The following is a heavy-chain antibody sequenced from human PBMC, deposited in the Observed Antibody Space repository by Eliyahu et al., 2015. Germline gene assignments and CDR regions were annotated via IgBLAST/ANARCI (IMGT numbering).Heavy chain of an antibody. D-gene: IGHD3-22*01. J-gene: IGHJ4*02. CDR1: GFXFXNYW. V-gene: IGHV3-7*04. CDR3: VRDYTPYESTANRAY. Sequence: EVRLVESGGGLVQPGGSLRLACEVSGFXFXNYWMSWVRQAPGEGVEWVANIKEDGSEEYYLDSVRGRFTISRDNVKNSVYLQMNSLRVEDTAVYYCVRDYTPYESTANRAYWGQGTLVTVS. CDR2: IKEDGSEE.